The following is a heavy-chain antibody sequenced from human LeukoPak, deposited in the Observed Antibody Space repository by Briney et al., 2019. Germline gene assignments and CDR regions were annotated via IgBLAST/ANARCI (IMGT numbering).Heavy chain of an antibody. D-gene: IGHD2-15*01. CDR2: ISSSSSYI. Sequence: GGSLRLSCAASGFTFSSYSMNWVRQAPGKGLEWVSSISSSSSYIYYADSVKGRFTISRDNAKNSLYLQMNSLRAEDTAVYYCAREEGYCSGGSCYDAFDIWGQGTMVTVSS. CDR3: AREEGYCSGGSCYDAFDI. CDR1: GFTFSSYS. J-gene: IGHJ3*02. V-gene: IGHV3-21*01.